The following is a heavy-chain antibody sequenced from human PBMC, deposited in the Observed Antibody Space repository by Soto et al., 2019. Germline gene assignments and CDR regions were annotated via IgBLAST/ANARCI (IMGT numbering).Heavy chain of an antibody. CDR2: ISAHNGNT. D-gene: IGHD1-1*01. CDR1: GYTFTSYG. V-gene: IGHV1-18*01. Sequence: QVHLVQSGAEVKKPGASVKVSCKGSGYTFTSYGITWVRQAPGQGLEWMGWISAHNGNTDYAQRLQGRVTVTRDTSTSTAYMELSSLRSDDPAVYYCARGRYGDYWGQGALVTVSS. J-gene: IGHJ4*02. CDR3: ARGRYGDY.